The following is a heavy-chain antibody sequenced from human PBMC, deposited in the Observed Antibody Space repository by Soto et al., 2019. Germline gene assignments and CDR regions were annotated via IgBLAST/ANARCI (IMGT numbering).Heavy chain of an antibody. D-gene: IGHD5-18*01. V-gene: IGHV1-69*12. Sequence: QVQLVQSGAEVKKPESSVKVSCKAPGGTFSTYAISWVRQAPGQGLEWMGGISPMFGTANYAQRCQDRVTLTADESTNTVYMELSSLRSEDTAVYFCASGIQLWLRRINNGYSGWGQGTLVTVSS. J-gene: IGHJ4*02. CDR2: ISPMFGTA. CDR3: ASGIQLWLRRINNGYSG. CDR1: GGTFSTYA.